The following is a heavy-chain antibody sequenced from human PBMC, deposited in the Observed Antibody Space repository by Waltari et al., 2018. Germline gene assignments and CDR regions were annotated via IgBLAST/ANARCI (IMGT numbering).Heavy chain of an antibody. CDR3: ARERGYNSGWFLDY. J-gene: IGHJ4*02. V-gene: IGHV3-23*01. CDR1: GFTFSSYA. CDR2: ISGSGGTT. Sequence: EVQLLESGGGLVQPGGSLRLSCAASGFTFSSYATSWVRPAPGKGLEGCSAISGSGGTTNYADSGKGRFTISRDNSKNTLYLQINSLRVEDTAVYYCARERGYNSGWFLDYWGQGTLVTVSS. D-gene: IGHD6-19*01.